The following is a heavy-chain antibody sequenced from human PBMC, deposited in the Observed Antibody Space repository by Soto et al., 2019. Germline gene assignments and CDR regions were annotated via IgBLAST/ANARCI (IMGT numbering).Heavy chain of an antibody. CDR1: GGSISSSYW. J-gene: IGHJ4*02. D-gene: IGHD3-3*01. CDR2: IYHSGST. V-gene: IGHV4-4*02. CDR3: VTSLNYDFWRDGGRHYYFDY. Sequence: LRRTLSLTCAVSGGSISSSYWWNWVRQPPGKGPEWIGKIYHSGSTNYNPSLKNRVTISVDKSNNQFSLRLSSVTAADTAVYFCVTSLNYDFWRDGGRHYYFDYWGQGTLVTVSS.